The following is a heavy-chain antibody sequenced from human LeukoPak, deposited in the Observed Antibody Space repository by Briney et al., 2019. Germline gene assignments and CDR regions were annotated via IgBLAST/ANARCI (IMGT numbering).Heavy chain of an antibody. V-gene: IGHV3-23*01. D-gene: IGHD2-2*01. J-gene: IGHJ3*02. Sequence: GGSLRLSCAASGFTVSSNYMSWVRQAPGKGLEWVSAISGSGGSTYYADSVKGRFTISRDNSKNTLYLQMNSLRAEDTAVYYCGGYCSSTSCFYAFDIWGQGTMVTVSS. CDR3: GGYCSSTSCFYAFDI. CDR2: ISGSGGST. CDR1: GFTVSSNY.